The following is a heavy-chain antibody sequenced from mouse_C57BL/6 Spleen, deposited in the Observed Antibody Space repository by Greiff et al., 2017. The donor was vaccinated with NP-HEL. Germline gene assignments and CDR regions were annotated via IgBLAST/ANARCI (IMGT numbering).Heavy chain of an antibody. V-gene: IGHV5-6*01. CDR2: ISSGGSYT. CDR1: GFTFSSYG. Sequence: EVQVVESGGDLVKPGGSLKLSCAASGFTFSSYGMSWVRQTPDKRLEWVATISSGGSYTYYPDSVKGRFTISRDNAKNTLYLQMSSLKSEDTAMYYCAREGAGNYGFDYWGQCTTLTVSS. J-gene: IGHJ2*01. D-gene: IGHD2-1*01. CDR3: AREGAGNYGFDY.